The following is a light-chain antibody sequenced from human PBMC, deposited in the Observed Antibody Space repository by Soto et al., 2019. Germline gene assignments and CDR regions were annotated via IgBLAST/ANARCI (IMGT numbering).Light chain of an antibody. CDR2: VAS. Sequence: DIQMTQSPSSLSASVGDSVTITCRASQRISTYLNWYQQIPGRAPNLLIYVASSLQSGVPSRFNGSGSGTDFALTISGLQPEDFATYYCQQNYNTPTFGPGTRVDIK. CDR1: QRISTY. J-gene: IGKJ3*01. V-gene: IGKV1-39*01. CDR3: QQNYNTPT.